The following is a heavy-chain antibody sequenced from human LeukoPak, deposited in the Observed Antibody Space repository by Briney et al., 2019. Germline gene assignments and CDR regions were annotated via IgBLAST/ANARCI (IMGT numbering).Heavy chain of an antibody. D-gene: IGHD1-26*01. V-gene: IGHV4-59*01. Sequence: SETLSLTCTVSGGSISSYYWSWIRQPPGKGLEWIGYIYHSGSTYYNPSLKSRVTISVDTSKNQFSLKLNSVTTADTAVYYCATIESGEDWFDPWGQGTLVTVSS. CDR3: ATIESGEDWFDP. CDR1: GGSISSYY. CDR2: IYHSGST. J-gene: IGHJ5*02.